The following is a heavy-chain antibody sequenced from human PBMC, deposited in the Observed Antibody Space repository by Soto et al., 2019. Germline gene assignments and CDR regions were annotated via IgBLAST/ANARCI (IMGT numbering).Heavy chain of an antibody. CDR3: ATRNPYCSSSSCYASPFDY. Sequence: SETLSLTCTVSGGSISSGGYYWSWIRQHPGKGLEWIGYIYYSGSTDYNSSLKSRVTISVDTSKNQFSLNLSSVTAADTAVYYCATRNPYCSSSSCYASPFDYWGQRTLVTVSS. J-gene: IGHJ4*02. D-gene: IGHD2-2*01. V-gene: IGHV4-31*03. CDR1: GGSISSGGYY. CDR2: IYYSGST.